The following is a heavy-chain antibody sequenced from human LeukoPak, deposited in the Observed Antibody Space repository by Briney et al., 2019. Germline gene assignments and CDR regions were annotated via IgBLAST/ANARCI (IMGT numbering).Heavy chain of an antibody. CDR3: AKYYGDDPDYYYYMDV. CDR1: GFTVSSNY. V-gene: IGHV3-53*01. Sequence: GGSLRLSCAASGFTVSSNYMSWVRQAPGKGLEWVSVIYSGGSTYYADSVKGRFTISRDNSKSTLYIQMNSLRAEDTAVYYCAKYYGDDPDYYYYMDVWGKGTTVTISS. D-gene: IGHD4-17*01. CDR2: IYSGGST. J-gene: IGHJ6*03.